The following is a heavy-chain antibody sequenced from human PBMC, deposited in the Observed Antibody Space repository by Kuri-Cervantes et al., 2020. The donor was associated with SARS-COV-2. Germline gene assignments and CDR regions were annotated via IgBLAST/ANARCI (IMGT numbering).Heavy chain of an antibody. Sequence: SVKVSCKVSGDTFSSYAISWVRQAPGQGLEWMGGIIPIFGTANYAQKFQGRVTITADESTSTAYMELSSLRSEDTAVYYCARDGGLIMTRDLQNDAFDIWGQGTMVTVSS. CDR3: ARDGGLIMTRDLQNDAFDI. J-gene: IGHJ3*02. CDR1: GDTFSSYA. V-gene: IGHV1-69*13. CDR2: IIPIFGTA. D-gene: IGHD3-16*02.